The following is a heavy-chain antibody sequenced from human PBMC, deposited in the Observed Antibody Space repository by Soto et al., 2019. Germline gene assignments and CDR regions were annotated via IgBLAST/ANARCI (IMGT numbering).Heavy chain of an antibody. Sequence: GGSLRLSCAASGFTFSSYSMNWVRQAPGKGLEWVSSISSSSSYIYYADSVKGRFTISRDNAKNSLYLQMNSLRAEDTAFYYCARGIDGDFDWLPPYYFDYWGQGTLVTVSS. D-gene: IGHD3-9*01. CDR3: ARGIDGDFDWLPPYYFDY. CDR1: GFTFSSYS. CDR2: ISSSSSYI. J-gene: IGHJ4*02. V-gene: IGHV3-21*01.